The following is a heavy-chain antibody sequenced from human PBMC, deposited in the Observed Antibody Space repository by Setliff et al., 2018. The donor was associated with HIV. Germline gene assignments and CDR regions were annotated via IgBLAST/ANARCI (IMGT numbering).Heavy chain of an antibody. Sequence: ASVKVSCKASGYNFVGYGIHWLRQAPGQGLEWMGWINTYNGNTKYGQKFQGSVTMTTDTSTSTVYMELRNLRSDDTAVYFCARGGPARVALLYWFDPWGQGTLVTVSS. V-gene: IGHV1-18*01. J-gene: IGHJ5*02. D-gene: IGHD2-21*01. CDR1: GYNFVGYG. CDR2: INTYNGNT. CDR3: ARGGPARVALLYWFDP.